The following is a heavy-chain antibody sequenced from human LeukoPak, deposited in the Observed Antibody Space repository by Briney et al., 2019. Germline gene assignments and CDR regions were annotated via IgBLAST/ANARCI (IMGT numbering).Heavy chain of an antibody. J-gene: IGHJ5*02. CDR1: GGTFSSYA. Sequence: GASVKVSCKASGGTFSSYAISWMRQAPGQGLEWMGRIIPIFGTANYAQKFQGRVTITTDESTSTAYMELSRLRSEDTAVYYCARDIDRSSGYYRQRNWFDPWGQGTLVTVSS. V-gene: IGHV1-69*05. CDR2: IIPIFGTA. D-gene: IGHD3-22*01. CDR3: ARDIDRSSGYYRQRNWFDP.